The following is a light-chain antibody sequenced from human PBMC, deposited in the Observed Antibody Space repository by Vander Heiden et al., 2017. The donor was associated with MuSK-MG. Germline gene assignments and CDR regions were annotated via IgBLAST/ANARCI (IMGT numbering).Light chain of an antibody. CDR3: QVWDSSSDHPV. CDR1: KIGSKS. J-gene: IGLJ2*01. CDR2: YDS. Sequence: SYVLTQPPSVSVAPGQTAMITCGGNKIGSKSVHWYQQKPGQAPVLVIYYDSDRPSGIPERFSGSNSGNTATLTISRVEAGDEADYYCQVWDSSSDHPVFGGGTKLTVL. V-gene: IGLV3-21*04.